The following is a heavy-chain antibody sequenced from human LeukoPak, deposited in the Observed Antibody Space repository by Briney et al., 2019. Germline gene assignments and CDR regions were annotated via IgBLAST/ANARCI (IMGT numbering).Heavy chain of an antibody. CDR1: GGSISSGGYY. D-gene: IGHD3-22*01. V-gene: IGHV4-31*03. CDR3: ARENGSSGYYPYFDY. J-gene: IGHJ4*02. Sequence: SQTLSLTCTVSGGSISSGGYYWSWIRQHPGKGLEWIGYIYYSGSTYYNPSLKSRVTISVDTSKNQFSLKLSSVTAADTAVYYCARENGSSGYYPYFDYWGQGTLVTVSP. CDR2: IYYSGST.